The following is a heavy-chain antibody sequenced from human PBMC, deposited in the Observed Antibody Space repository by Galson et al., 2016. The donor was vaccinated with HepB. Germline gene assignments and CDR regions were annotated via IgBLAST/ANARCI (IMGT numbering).Heavy chain of an antibody. CDR2: TYYRSKWYS. Sequence: CAISGDSVSSNIASWNWIRQSPSRGLEWLGRTYYRSKWYSDYAVFVRSRITINPDTSKNQFSLRLNSVTPEDTAVYYCAKEPGNGLDITPFDSWGQGTLVTVSS. J-gene: IGHJ4*02. CDR1: GDSVSSNIAS. V-gene: IGHV6-1*01. D-gene: IGHD1-14*01. CDR3: AKEPGNGLDITPFDS.